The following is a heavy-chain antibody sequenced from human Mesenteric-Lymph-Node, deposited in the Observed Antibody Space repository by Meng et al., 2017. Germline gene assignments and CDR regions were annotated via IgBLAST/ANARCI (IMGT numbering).Heavy chain of an antibody. J-gene: IGHJ6*02. Sequence: SDPLSLPCAIPGDSVSRNSAAWNWIRQSPSRGLERPGRTYCESKCDNDYAVSVESRITINPDTSKNQFSLQLRSVTPEDTAIYYCARGQMHYFAMDVWGQGTTVTVSS. CDR1: GDSVSRNSAA. V-gene: IGHV6-1*01. CDR2: TYCESKCDN. CDR3: ARGQMHYFAMDV. D-gene: IGHD5-24*01.